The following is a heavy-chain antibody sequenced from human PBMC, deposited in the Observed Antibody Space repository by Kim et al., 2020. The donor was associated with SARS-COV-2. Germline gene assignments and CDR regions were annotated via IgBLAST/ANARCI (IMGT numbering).Heavy chain of an antibody. J-gene: IGHJ6*01. D-gene: IGHD3-10*01. Sequence: SETLSLTCTVSGGSISSYYWSWIRQPPGKGLEWIGYIYYSGSTNYNPSLKSRVTISVDTSKNQFSLKLSSVTAADTAVYYCARDRLSGRYPGFAYYYYG. CDR3: ARDRLSGRYPGFAYYYYG. V-gene: IGHV4-59*13. CDR2: IYYSGST. CDR1: GGSISSYY.